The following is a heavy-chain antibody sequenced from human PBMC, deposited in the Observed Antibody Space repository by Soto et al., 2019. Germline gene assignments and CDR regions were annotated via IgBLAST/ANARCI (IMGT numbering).Heavy chain of an antibody. J-gene: IGHJ6*02. CDR3: ARQGGYCISTSCPYYHYYYGMDV. V-gene: IGHV4-39*01. Sequence: SETLSLTCTVSGGSISSSSYYWGWIRQPPGKGLEWIGSIYYSGSTYYNPSLKSRVTISVDTSKNQFSLKLSSVTAADTAVYYCARQGGYCISTSCPYYHYYYGMDVWGQGTTVTVSS. CDR1: GGSISSSSYY. CDR2: IYYSGST. D-gene: IGHD2-2*01.